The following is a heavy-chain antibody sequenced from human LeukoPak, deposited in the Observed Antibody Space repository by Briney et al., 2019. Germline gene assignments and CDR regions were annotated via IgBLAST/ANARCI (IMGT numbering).Heavy chain of an antibody. J-gene: IGHJ4*02. V-gene: IGHV4-34*01. CDR1: GGSFSGYY. CDR2: INHSGST. CDR3: ARLVVVAVLDY. Sequence: SEALSLTCAVYGGSFSGYYWSWIRQPPGKGLEWIGEINHSGSTNYNPSLKSRVTISVDTSKNQFSLKPSSVTAADTAVYYCARLVVVAVLDYWGQGTLVTVSS. D-gene: IGHD2-15*01.